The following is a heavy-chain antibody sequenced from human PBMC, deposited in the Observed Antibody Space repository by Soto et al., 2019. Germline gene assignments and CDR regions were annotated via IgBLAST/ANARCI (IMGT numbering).Heavy chain of an antibody. CDR2: IWYDGSNK. D-gene: IGHD6-13*01. CDR3: ARGGNRSSWYEDFDY. V-gene: IGHV3-33*01. Sequence: PGGSLRLSCAASGFTFSSYGMHWVRQAPGKGLEWVAVIWYDGSNKYYADSVKGRFTISRDNSKNTLYLQMNSLRAEDTAVYYCARGGNRSSWYEDFDYWGQGTLVTVSS. J-gene: IGHJ4*02. CDR1: GFTFSSYG.